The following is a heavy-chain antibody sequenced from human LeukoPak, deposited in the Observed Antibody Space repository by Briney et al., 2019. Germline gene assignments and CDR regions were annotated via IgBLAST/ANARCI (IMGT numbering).Heavy chain of an antibody. D-gene: IGHD3-10*02. Sequence: GRSLRLSCAASGFTFSSYGIHWVRQAPGKGLEWVAVIWYDGSNKYYADSVKGRFTISRDNSKNTLYLQMNSLRAEDTAVYYCAKVFGGAFDIWGQGTMVTVSS. CDR2: IWYDGSNK. CDR1: GFTFSSYG. J-gene: IGHJ3*02. CDR3: AKVFGGAFDI. V-gene: IGHV3-33*06.